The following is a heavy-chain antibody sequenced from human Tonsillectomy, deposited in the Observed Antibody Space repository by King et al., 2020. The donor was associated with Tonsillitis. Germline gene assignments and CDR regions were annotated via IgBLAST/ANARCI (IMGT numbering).Heavy chain of an antibody. CDR1: GFSFSNAW. D-gene: IGHD4-17*01. CDR2: IKSKTDGETT. Sequence: VQLVESGGGLVKPGGSLRLSCAASGFSFSNAWMRWVRQAPGKGLEWVGRIKSKTDGETTDYAAPVEGRFTISRDDSKTTVYLHMSSLKTEDTAVYYCTTAGLAEYGDSVDAFDIWGQGTMVTVSS. CDR3: TTAGLAEYGDSVDAFDI. J-gene: IGHJ3*02. V-gene: IGHV3-15*01.